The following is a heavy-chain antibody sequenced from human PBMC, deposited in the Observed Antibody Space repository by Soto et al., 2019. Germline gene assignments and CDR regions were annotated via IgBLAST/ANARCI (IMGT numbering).Heavy chain of an antibody. CDR3: VPLCRYCSTTTPS. V-gene: IGHV3-23*01. CDR1: GFTFSSYA. CDR2: ISGSGGST. Sequence: GGSLRLSCAASGFTFSSYAMSWVRQAPGKGLEWVSAISGSGGSTYYADSVKGRFTISRDNAKNSLYLQMNSLRAEDTAVYYCVPLCRYCSTTTPSWGQGTLVTVSS. J-gene: IGHJ4*02. D-gene: IGHD2-2*01.